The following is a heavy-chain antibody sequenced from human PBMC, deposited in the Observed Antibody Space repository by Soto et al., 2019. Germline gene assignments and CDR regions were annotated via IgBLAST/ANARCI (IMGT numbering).Heavy chain of an antibody. Sequence: SLRLSFEDPGFTFSTYAMHSVCLAPVKVLPRVAFISYDGSNKYYADSVKGRFTISTDNSKNTLYLQMNSLRAEDTAVYYCARGGAPDIVLMVYAIAYYYGMDVWGQGSTLTVSS. J-gene: IGHJ6*02. CDR2: ISYDGSNK. CDR3: ARGGAPDIVLMVYAIAYYYGMDV. D-gene: IGHD2-8*01. V-gene: IGHV3-30-3*01. CDR1: GFTFSTYA.